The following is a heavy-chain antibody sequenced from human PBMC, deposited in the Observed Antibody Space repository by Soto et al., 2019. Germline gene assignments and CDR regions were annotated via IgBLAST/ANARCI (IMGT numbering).Heavy chain of an antibody. J-gene: IGHJ4*02. Sequence: SVKVSCKASGGTFSSYAISWVRQAPGQGLEWMGGIIPIFGTANYAQKFQGRVTITADESTSTAYMELSSLRSEDTAVYYCASVDYDSSGYRSGYFDYWGQGTRVTVSS. CDR2: IIPIFGTA. D-gene: IGHD3-22*01. CDR1: GGTFSSYA. V-gene: IGHV1-69*13. CDR3: ASVDYDSSGYRSGYFDY.